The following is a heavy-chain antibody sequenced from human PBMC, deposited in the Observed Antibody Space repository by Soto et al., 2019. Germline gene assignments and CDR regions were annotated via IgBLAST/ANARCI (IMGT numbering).Heavy chain of an antibody. CDR3: ARCYYDFWSGERNWFDP. CDR2: ISSSSSYT. V-gene: IGHV3-11*06. Sequence: GGSLRLSCAASGFTFSDYYMSWIRQAPGKGLEWVSYISSSSSYTNYADSVKGRFTISRDNAKNSLYLQMNSLRAEDTAVYYCARCYYDFWSGERNWFDPWGQGTLVTVSS. CDR1: GFTFSDYY. J-gene: IGHJ5*02. D-gene: IGHD3-3*01.